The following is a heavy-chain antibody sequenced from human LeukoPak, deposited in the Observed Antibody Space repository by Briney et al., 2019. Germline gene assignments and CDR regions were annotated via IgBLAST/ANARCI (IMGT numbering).Heavy chain of an antibody. V-gene: IGHV1-18*01. J-gene: IGHJ4*02. Sequence: ASVKVSCKASGCTFTSYGISWVRQAPGQGLEWMGWISAYNGNTNYAQKLQGRVTMATDTSTSTAYMELRSLRSDDTAVYYCALDPRLRWYDFDYWGQGTLVTVSS. CDR2: ISAYNGNT. D-gene: IGHD4-23*01. CDR3: ALDPRLRWYDFDY. CDR1: GCTFTSYG.